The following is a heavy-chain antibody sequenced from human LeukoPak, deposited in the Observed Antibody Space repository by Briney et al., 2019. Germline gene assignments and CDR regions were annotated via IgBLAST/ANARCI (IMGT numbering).Heavy chain of an antibody. CDR3: ARNRTYGDWNFDL. CDR2: IYPGDSDT. Sequence: GESLKISCETSGYSFTNYWIGWVRQMPGKGLEWMGIIYPGDSDTRYSPSFQGQVTISADKSISTAYLQWSSLKASDTAMYYCARNRTYGDWNFDLWGRGTLVTVSS. J-gene: IGHJ2*01. D-gene: IGHD3-10*01. V-gene: IGHV5-51*01. CDR1: GYSFTNYW.